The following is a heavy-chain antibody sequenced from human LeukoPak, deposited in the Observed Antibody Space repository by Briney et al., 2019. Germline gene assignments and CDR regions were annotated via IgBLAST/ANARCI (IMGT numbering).Heavy chain of an antibody. CDR1: GFTFSSYA. CDR2: ISYDGSNK. Sequence: PGRSLRLSCAASGFTFSSYAMHWVRQAPGKGLEWVAVISYDGSNKYYADSVKGRFTISRDNSKNTLYLQMNSLRAEDTAVYYCASGGNAFDIWGQGTMVTVSS. V-gene: IGHV3-30-3*01. J-gene: IGHJ3*02. CDR3: ASGGNAFDI. D-gene: IGHD3-16*01.